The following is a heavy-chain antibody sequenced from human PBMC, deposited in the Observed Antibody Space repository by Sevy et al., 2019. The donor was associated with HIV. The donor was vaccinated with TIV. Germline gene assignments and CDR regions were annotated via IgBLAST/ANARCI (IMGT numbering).Heavy chain of an antibody. Sequence: SETLSLTCTVSGGSITSLYWNWIRQPPGKGLDWIANIYYNGHINYNPSFKSRFTFSLDTSKNQFSLGLSSVTAADTAMYYCAGENAWGRGYSWGQGTLVTVSS. D-gene: IGHD1-26*01. CDR1: GGSITSLY. CDR2: IYYNGHI. V-gene: IGHV4-59*08. J-gene: IGHJ4*02. CDR3: AGENAWGRGYS.